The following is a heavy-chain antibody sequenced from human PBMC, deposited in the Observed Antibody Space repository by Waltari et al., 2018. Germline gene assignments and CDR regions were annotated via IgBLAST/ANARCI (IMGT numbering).Heavy chain of an antibody. CDR3: TRNPGY. CDR1: DFFTDYW. Sequence: EVQLVNSGGGLVQPGGSLRLSCAASDFFTDYWLDWVRQAPGKGLVSVLRMKTDGTSITYADSVKGRFTISRDSAKNTYYLQMNSLRAEDTAVYYCTRNPGYWGQGTLVTVSS. CDR2: MKTDGTSI. V-gene: IGHV3-74*03. J-gene: IGHJ4*02.